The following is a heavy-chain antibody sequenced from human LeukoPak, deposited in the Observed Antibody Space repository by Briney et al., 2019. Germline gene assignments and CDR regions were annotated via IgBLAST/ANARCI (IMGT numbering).Heavy chain of an antibody. CDR1: GYTFTSYG. CDR2: ISTYNGNT. D-gene: IGHD3-10*01. V-gene: IGHV1-18*01. Sequence: VKVSYKASGYTFTSYGISWVRQAPGQGLEWMGWISTYNGNTNYAQKLQGRVTMTTDTSTSTAYMELRSLRSEDTAVYYCAKGLVNYYGSGSYYDYWGQGTLVTVSS. CDR3: AKGLVNYYGSGSYYDY. J-gene: IGHJ4*02.